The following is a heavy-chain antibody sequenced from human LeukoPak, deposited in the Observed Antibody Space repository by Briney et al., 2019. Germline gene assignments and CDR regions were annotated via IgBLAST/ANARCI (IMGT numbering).Heavy chain of an antibody. CDR3: ARSRRLRGYSSSWSNWFDP. V-gene: IGHV1-8*02. J-gene: IGHJ5*02. CDR1: GYTFTSYY. Sequence: ASVKVSCKASGYTFTSYYMHWVRQATGQGLEWMGWMNPNSGNTGYAQKFQGRVTMTRNTSISTAYMELSSLRSEDTAVYYCARSRRLRGYSSSWSNWFDPWGQGTLVTVSS. D-gene: IGHD6-13*01. CDR2: MNPNSGNT.